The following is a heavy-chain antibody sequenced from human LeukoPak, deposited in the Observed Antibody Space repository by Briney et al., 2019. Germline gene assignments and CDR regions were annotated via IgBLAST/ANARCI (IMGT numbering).Heavy chain of an antibody. J-gene: IGHJ4*02. CDR2: IYSGGST. Sequence: GGSLRLSCAASGFTVSSNYMSWVRQAPGKGLEWVSVIYSGGSTYYADSVKGRFTISRDNSKNTLYLQMNSLRAEDTAVYYCAKDGIGGLLYSLDYWGQGTLVTVSS. CDR1: GFTVSSNY. V-gene: IGHV3-66*01. D-gene: IGHD3-10*01. CDR3: AKDGIGGLLYSLDY.